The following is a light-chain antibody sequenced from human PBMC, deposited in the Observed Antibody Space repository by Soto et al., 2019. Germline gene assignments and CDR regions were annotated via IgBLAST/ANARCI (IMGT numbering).Light chain of an antibody. CDR2: DAS. CDR1: QSINSW. CDR3: QQYNSYSSWT. J-gene: IGKJ1*01. V-gene: IGKV1-5*01. Sequence: DIKMTQSPSTLSASVEDRVTITCRASQSINSWLAWYQQKPGKAPQILIYDASTLKSGVPSRFSASGSGTEFTLIISSLQPDDFATYYCQQYNSYSSWTFGQGTKVDIK.